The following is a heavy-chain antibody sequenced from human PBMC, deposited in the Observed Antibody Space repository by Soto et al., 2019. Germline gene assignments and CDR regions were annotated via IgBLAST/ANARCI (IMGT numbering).Heavy chain of an antibody. D-gene: IGHD3-3*01. V-gene: IGHV4-34*01. J-gene: IGHJ4*02. CDR3: AGWAVGIMIFGVPKDY. Sequence: TLSLTCVVYGGSFSGHFWSWIRQPPGKGLEWIGEINHSGSANYNPSLKSRVTISVDTSKNQFSLKLTSVTAADTAVYYCAGWAVGIMIFGVPKDYWSQGTQVTVSS. CDR1: GGSFSGHF. CDR2: INHSGSA.